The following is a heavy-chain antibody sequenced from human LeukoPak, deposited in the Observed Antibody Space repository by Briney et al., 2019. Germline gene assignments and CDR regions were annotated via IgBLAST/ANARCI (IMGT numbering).Heavy chain of an antibody. CDR2: IYNGNT. J-gene: IGHJ5*02. V-gene: IGHV1-18*01. CDR1: GYTFTKFG. D-gene: IGHD6-19*01. Sequence: ASLKVSCTASGYTFTKFGISWVRQAPGRGLEWVGWIYNGNTKYTQSLQGRVSITTDTSTSTAYMELRSRISDDTAVYYCASGSSGTEGFDLWGQGTLVTVSS. CDR3: ASGSSGTEGFDL.